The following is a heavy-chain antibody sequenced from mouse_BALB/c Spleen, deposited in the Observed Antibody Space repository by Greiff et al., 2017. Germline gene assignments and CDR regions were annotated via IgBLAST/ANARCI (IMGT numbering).Heavy chain of an antibody. CDR3: AREDGNPFAY. J-gene: IGHJ3*01. D-gene: IGHD2-1*01. Sequence: VKLMESGPGLVAPSQSLSITCTVSGFPLTGYGVNWVRQPPGKGLEWLGMIWGDGSTDYNSALKTRLSISKDNSKSQVLLKMNSLQTDDTARYYCAREDGNPFAYWGQGTLVTVSA. CDR2: IWGDGST. CDR1: GFPLTGYG. V-gene: IGHV2-6-7*01.